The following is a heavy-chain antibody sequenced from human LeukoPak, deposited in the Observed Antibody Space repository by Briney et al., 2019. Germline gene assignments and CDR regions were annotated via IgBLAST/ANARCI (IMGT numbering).Heavy chain of an antibody. CDR3: ATDPVGYCSSDSCYSVDY. CDR2: FNPEDGEK. Sequence: ASVKVSCKASGYTFTGYYMHWVRQAPGKGLEWMGGFNPEDGEKIYVEKFQGRVTMTEDTSIDTVYMELSGLRSEDTAMYYCATDPVGYCSSDSCYSVDYWGQGTLVTVSS. V-gene: IGHV1-24*01. J-gene: IGHJ4*02. D-gene: IGHD2-15*01. CDR1: GYTFTGYY.